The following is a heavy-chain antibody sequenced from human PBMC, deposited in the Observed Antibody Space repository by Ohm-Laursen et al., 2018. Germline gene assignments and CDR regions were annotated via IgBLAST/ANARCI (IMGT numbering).Heavy chain of an antibody. CDR3: STDHFS. CDR1: GFTFSNAW. Sequence: SLRLSCAAPGFTFSNAWMSWVRQAPGKGLEWVGRIKSKADGGTTDYAAPAKGRFIISRDDSKNTLYLQMNSLKIEDTDVYYCSTDHFSWGQGTLVTVSS. D-gene: IGHD2/OR15-2a*01. CDR2: IKSKADGGTT. J-gene: IGHJ5*02. V-gene: IGHV3-15*01.